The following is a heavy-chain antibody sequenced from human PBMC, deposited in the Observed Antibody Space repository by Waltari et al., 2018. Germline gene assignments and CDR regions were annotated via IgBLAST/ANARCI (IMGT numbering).Heavy chain of an antibody. J-gene: IGHJ4*02. CDR2: IGGSDGTT. D-gene: IGHD1-7*01. Sequence: QLLESGGGLVQPGGSLRPSCEASGFNFKRFAWGWFRQAHGKGLEGVSAIGGSDGTTFYLGSVKGRYTISRDNSKNTLYLQMNSLRAEDTAVYYCAKNKGFNWNYVLDYWGQGTLVTVSS. CDR1: GFNFKRFA. CDR3: AKNKGFNWNYVLDY. V-gene: IGHV3-23*01.